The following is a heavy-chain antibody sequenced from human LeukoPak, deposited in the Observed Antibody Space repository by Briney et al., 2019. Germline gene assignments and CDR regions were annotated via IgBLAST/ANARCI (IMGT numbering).Heavy chain of an antibody. CDR3: AKDLQYDSSGYTAFDI. J-gene: IGHJ3*02. V-gene: IGHV3-7*01. D-gene: IGHD3-22*01. CDR2: IKQDGSEK. CDR1: GFTFSSYA. Sequence: GGSLRLSCAASGFTFSSYAMTWVRQAPGKGLEWVANIKQDGSEKYYVDSVKGRFTISRDNAKNSRYLQMNSLRAEDTAVYYCAKDLQYDSSGYTAFDIWGQGTMVTVSS.